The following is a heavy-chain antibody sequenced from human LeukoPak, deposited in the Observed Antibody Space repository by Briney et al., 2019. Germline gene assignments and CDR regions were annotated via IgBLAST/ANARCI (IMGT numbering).Heavy chain of an antibody. Sequence: PSETLSLTCTVSGGSISSYYWSWIRQPPGKGLEWIGYIYYSGSTNYNPSLKSRVTISVDTSKNQFSLKLSSVTAVDTAVYYCARYSAAGTQDFDYWGQGTLVTVSS. V-gene: IGHV4-59*01. CDR2: IYYSGST. CDR1: GGSISSYY. CDR3: ARYSAAGTQDFDY. D-gene: IGHD6-13*01. J-gene: IGHJ4*02.